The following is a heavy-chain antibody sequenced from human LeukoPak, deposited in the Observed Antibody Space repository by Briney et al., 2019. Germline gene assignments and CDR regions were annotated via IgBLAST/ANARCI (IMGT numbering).Heavy chain of an antibody. CDR1: GGSISSYY. J-gene: IGHJ4*02. Sequence: SETLSLTCTVSGGSISSYYWSWIRQPPGKGLEWIGYIYYSGTTNYNPPLKSRVTISVDTSKNQFSLKLSSVTAADTAVYYCARGVYIAAAQYGYWGQGTLVTVSS. CDR3: ARGVYIAAAQYGY. V-gene: IGHV4-59*01. CDR2: IYYSGTT. D-gene: IGHD6-13*01.